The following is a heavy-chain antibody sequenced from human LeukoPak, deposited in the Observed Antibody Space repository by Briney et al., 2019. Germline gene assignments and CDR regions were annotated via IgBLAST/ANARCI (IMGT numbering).Heavy chain of an antibody. D-gene: IGHD6-19*01. J-gene: IGHJ4*02. CDR1: GYTFTGYY. CDR2: INPNSDGT. V-gene: IGHV1-2*02. CDR3: ARDSSSGWYAPDY. Sequence: ASVKVSCKASGYTFTGYYMHWVRQAPGQGLEWMGWINPNSDGTNYAQKFQGRVTMTRDTSISTAYMELSRLRSDDTAVYYCARDSSSGWYAPDYWGQGTLVTVSS.